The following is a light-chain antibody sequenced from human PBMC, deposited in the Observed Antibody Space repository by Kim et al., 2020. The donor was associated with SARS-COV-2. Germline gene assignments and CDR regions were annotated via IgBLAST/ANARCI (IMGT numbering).Light chain of an antibody. CDR1: KVWNKY. CDR2: QDR. J-gene: IGLJ3*02. CDR3: QAWDSSTV. Sequence: SLSTGEPASVTCAGVKVWNKYACWYQQQPGLSPVLFIYQDRKRPSGVPERFSASNSENTATLTISGTQAMDEADYYCQAWDSSTVFGGGTQLTVL. V-gene: IGLV3-1*01.